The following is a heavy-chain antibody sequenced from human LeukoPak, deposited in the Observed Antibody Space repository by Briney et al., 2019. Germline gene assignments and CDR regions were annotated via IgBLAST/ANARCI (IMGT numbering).Heavy chain of an antibody. CDR2: ISGSGDIT. Sequence: GGSLRLSCAASRFTFSNYDMSWVRQAPGKGLEWVAAISGSGDITYNADSVKGRFTISRDNSKNTLYLQMSSLRAEDTAVYYCAKVKSTSGWPNDAFDIWGQGTMVTVSS. CDR3: AKVKSTSGWPNDAFDI. V-gene: IGHV3-23*01. D-gene: IGHD6-19*01. J-gene: IGHJ3*02. CDR1: RFTFSNYD.